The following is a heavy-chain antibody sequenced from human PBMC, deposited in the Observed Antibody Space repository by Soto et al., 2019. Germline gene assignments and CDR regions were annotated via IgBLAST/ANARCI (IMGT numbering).Heavy chain of an antibody. CDR3: ARPRRSTDEEA. J-gene: IGHJ5*02. CDR2: INADGGST. CDR1: GFAFSSYW. V-gene: IGHV3-74*01. Sequence: PGRSLRLSCAASGFAFSSYWMHWVRQAPGKGLVWVSRINADGGSTDYADSVKGRFTISRDNAKNSLFVQMDSLRVEDTAVYYCARPRRSTDEEAWGQGTLVTVSS.